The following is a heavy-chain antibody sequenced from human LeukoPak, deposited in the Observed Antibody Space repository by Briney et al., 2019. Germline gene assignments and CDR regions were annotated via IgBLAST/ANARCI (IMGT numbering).Heavy chain of an antibody. CDR3: ARAGITLAGPYWCFDL. J-gene: IGHJ2*01. Sequence: SGGSLRLSCAASGLTVSSSYMSWVRQAPGKGLEWVSIIYNDGSTYYADSMKGRFTISRDNSKNTLYLQVNSLRAEDTAMYYCARAGITLAGPYWCFDLWGRGTLVTVSS. D-gene: IGHD6-19*01. V-gene: IGHV3-53*01. CDR1: GLTVSSSY. CDR2: IYNDGST.